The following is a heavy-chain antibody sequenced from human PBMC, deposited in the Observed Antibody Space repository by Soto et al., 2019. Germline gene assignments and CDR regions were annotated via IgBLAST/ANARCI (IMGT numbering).Heavy chain of an antibody. D-gene: IGHD3-22*01. V-gene: IGHV4-31*03. Sequence: PSETLSLTCTVSGGSLSSGGYYWSWIRQPPGKGLEWIGYLYYSGSHYYHPSLKRRVTITVDTSKSQFTLKLSAVTAADTAVYYCARGEPDYCDSSGPNGFDTWGQGTLVTVSS. CDR3: ARGEPDYCDSSGPNGFDT. J-gene: IGHJ5*02. CDR1: GGSLSSGGYY. CDR2: LYYSGSH.